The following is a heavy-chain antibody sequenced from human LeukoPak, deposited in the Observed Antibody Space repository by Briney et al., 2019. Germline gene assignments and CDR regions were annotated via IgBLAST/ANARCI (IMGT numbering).Heavy chain of an antibody. Sequence: GGSLRLSCVASGFTFSRFEMNWVRQAPGKGLEWVGFIRSKAYGGTTEYAASVRGRFTISRDDSKSIAYLQMNSLKTEDTAVYYCTREGHDILTGYYMTIDYWGQGTLVTVSS. CDR1: GFTFSRFE. V-gene: IGHV3-49*04. D-gene: IGHD3-9*01. J-gene: IGHJ4*02. CDR2: IRSKAYGGTT. CDR3: TREGHDILTGYYMTIDY.